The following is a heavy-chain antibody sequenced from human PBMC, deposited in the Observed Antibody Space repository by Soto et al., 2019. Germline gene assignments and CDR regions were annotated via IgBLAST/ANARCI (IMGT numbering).Heavy chain of an antibody. J-gene: IGHJ6*02. CDR3: ASRARLRIKSLGMDV. V-gene: IGHV4-34*01. Sequence: NPSETLSLTCAVYGGSFSGYYWSWIRQPPGKGLEWIGEINHSGSTNYNPSLKSRVTISVDTSKNQFSLKLSSVTAADTAVYYCASRARLRIKSLGMDVWGQGTTVTAP. CDR2: INHSGST. D-gene: IGHD3-16*02. CDR1: GGSFSGYY.